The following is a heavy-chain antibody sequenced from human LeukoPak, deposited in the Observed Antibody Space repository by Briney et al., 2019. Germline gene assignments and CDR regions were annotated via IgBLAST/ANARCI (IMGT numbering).Heavy chain of an antibody. Sequence: GGSLRLSCAASGFTVSSTYMSWVRQAPGQGLEWVSVIFRGGSIYYADSVKGRVTISRDTSKNMLYLQLNSLRAEDTAMYYCARGYCVGGICPHYYFDYWGRGTLVTVSS. D-gene: IGHD2-15*01. CDR3: ARGYCVGGICPHYYFDY. V-gene: IGHV3-66*01. CDR1: GFTVSSTY. CDR2: IFRGGSI. J-gene: IGHJ4*02.